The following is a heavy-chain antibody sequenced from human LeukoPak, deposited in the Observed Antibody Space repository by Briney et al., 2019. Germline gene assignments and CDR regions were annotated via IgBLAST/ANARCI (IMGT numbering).Heavy chain of an antibody. D-gene: IGHD6-25*01. V-gene: IGHV4-34*01. Sequence: SETLSLTCAVYGGSFSGYYWSWIRQPPGKGLEWIGEINHSGSTNYNPSLKSRVTISVDTSKNQFSLKPSSVTAADTAVYYCARGRAAPAFDYWGQGTLVTVSS. J-gene: IGHJ4*02. CDR3: ARGRAAPAFDY. CDR2: INHSGST. CDR1: GGSFSGYY.